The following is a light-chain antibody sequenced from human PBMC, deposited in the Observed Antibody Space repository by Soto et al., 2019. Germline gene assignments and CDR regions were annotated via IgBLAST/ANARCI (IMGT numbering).Light chain of an antibody. CDR2: GAS. CDR1: QDVGKW. V-gene: IGKV1-12*01. J-gene: IGKJ5*01. Sequence: DIQMTQSPSSVSASVGDRVTITCRASQDVGKWLAWYQQKPGKAPTLLIHGASSLQSGVPSRYSGSGSGTDFTLTISSLEPEDFAVYYCQQRSNWITFGQGTRLEIK. CDR3: QQRSNWIT.